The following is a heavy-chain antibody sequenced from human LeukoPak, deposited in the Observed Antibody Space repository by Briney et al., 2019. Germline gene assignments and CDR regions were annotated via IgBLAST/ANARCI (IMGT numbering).Heavy chain of an antibody. J-gene: IGHJ4*02. CDR1: GFTFSNFA. V-gene: IGHV3-48*03. CDR3: ARDLMPYVDPEYFDH. D-gene: IGHD3-9*01. CDR2: ISSGGTTI. Sequence: GGSLRLSCEASGFTFSNFAMNWARQAPGKGLEWISFISSGGTTISYAESVRGRFTISRDNARNSLFLQMNGLRVEDTAVYYCARDLMPYVDPEYFDHWGQGTLVTVSS.